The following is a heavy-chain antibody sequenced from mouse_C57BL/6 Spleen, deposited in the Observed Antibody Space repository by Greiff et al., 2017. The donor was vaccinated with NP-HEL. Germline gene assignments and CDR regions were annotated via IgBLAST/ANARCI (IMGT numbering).Heavy chain of an antibody. Sequence: EVQRVESGPGLVKPSQSLSLTCSVTGYSITSGYYWNWIRQFPGNKLEWMGYISYDGSNNYNPSLKNRISITRDTSKNQFFLKLNSVTTEDTATYYCAREERDYYDYFDYWGQGTTLTVSS. CDR2: ISYDGSN. D-gene: IGHD2-4*01. V-gene: IGHV3-6*01. CDR3: AREERDYYDYFDY. CDR1: GYSITSGYY. J-gene: IGHJ2*01.